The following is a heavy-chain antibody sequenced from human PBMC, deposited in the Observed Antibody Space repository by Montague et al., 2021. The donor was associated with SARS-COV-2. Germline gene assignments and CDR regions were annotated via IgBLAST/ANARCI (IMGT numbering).Heavy chain of an antibody. J-gene: IGHJ4*02. CDR1: GFIFSAYN. V-gene: IGHV3-21*01. Sequence: SLRLSCATSGFIFSAYNMNWVRQAPGKGLEWVSSITSTVEYIYYADSXXGRFTMSRDNANNSLFLQLKSLRVEDTAVYYCVRDLDGDYRVFEYWGQGTLVTVSS. CDR2: ITSTVEYI. D-gene: IGHD3-3*01. CDR3: VRDLDGDYRVFEY.